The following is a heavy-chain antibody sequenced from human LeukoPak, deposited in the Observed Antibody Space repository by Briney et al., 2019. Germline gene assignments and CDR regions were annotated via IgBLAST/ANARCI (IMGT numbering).Heavy chain of an antibody. CDR2: IYYSGST. CDR1: GGSISSSSYY. V-gene: IGHV4-39*01. J-gene: IGHJ4*02. Sequence: SETLTLTCTVSGGSISSSSYYWGWIRQPPGKGLEWIGSIYYSGSTYYNPSLNSRVTISVDTSKNQFSLKLRSVTAADTAVYYCVTVAGFLFDYWGQGTLVTVSS. D-gene: IGHD6-19*01. CDR3: VTVAGFLFDY.